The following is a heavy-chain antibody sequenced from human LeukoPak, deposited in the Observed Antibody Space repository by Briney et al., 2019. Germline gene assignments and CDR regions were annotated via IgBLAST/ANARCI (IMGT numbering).Heavy chain of an antibody. D-gene: IGHD3-22*01. Sequence: GGSLRLSCAASGFSISDYYMGWIRQGPGKGLEWPSYISGGSEYISYADSVKGRFTISRDNAKQSLSLQMNSLRAEDTAVYYCARAIGYYYDRSGHYPGLYFQQWGQGTLVAVSS. CDR2: ISGGSEYI. V-gene: IGHV3-11*01. J-gene: IGHJ1*01. CDR3: ARAIGYYYDRSGHYPGLYFQQ. CDR1: GFSISDYY.